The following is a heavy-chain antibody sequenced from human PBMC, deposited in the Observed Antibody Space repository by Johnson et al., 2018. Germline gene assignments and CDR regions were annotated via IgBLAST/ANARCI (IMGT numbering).Heavy chain of an antibody. J-gene: IGHJ3*02. Sequence: VQLVESGGGLVQPGGSLTLSCAASGLTVSSNYMSWVRQAPGKGLEWVSVLYSGGTTYYAASVQGRFTISRENSKNTLYLQMNSLKTEDTAVYYGARGRSCLGSRCSSDVVDIWGQGTMVTVSS. CDR2: LYSGGTT. V-gene: IGHV3-66*01. D-gene: IGHD2-2*01. CDR3: ARGRSCLGSRCSSDVVDI. CDR1: GLTVSSNY.